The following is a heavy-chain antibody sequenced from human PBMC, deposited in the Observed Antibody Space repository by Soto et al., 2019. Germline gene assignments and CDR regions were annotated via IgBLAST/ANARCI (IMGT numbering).Heavy chain of an antibody. CDR2: IYYSGST. J-gene: IGHJ4*02. Sequence: SETLSLTCTVSGGSISSGGYYWSWIRQHPGKGLEWIGYIYYSGSTYYNPSLKSRVTISVDTSKNQFSLKLSSVTAADTAVYYCARAYYDFWSGYSSAVDYWGQGTLVTVSS. V-gene: IGHV4-31*03. D-gene: IGHD3-3*01. CDR1: GGSISSGGYY. CDR3: ARAYYDFWSGYSSAVDY.